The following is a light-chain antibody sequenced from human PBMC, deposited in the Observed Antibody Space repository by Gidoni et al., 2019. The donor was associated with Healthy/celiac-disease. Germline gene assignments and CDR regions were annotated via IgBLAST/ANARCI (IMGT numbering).Light chain of an antibody. Sequence: AIRMTQSPSSFSASTGDRVTITCRASQGISSYLDWYQQKPGKATKLLIFAESTLQSGVPSWFSGSGSGTDFTLTISCLQSEDFATYYCQQYYSYSYTFGQGTKLEIK. CDR2: AES. V-gene: IGKV1-8*01. J-gene: IGKJ2*01. CDR3: QQYYSYSYT. CDR1: QGISSY.